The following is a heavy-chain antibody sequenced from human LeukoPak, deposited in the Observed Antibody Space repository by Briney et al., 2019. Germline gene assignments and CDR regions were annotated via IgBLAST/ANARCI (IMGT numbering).Heavy chain of an antibody. CDR3: TTDVGQSLTTMRGYY. CDR1: GFIFSNYA. J-gene: IGHJ4*02. CDR2: IKSKSDGGAI. Sequence: GGSLRLSCAASGFIFSNYAMSWVRQAPGKGLEWVGRIKSKSDGGAIDYAAPVKDRFTISRSDSENTLYLQMNSLKTEDTAVYFCTTDVGQSLTTMRGYYWGQGALVTVSS. D-gene: IGHD4-11*01. V-gene: IGHV3-15*01.